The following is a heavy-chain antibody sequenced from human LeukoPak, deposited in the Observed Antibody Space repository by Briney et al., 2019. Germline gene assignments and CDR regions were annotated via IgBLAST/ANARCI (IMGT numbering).Heavy chain of an antibody. J-gene: IGHJ4*02. V-gene: IGHV4-34*01. D-gene: IGHD6-19*01. Sequence: SETLSLTCAVYGGSFSGYYWSWIRQPPGKGLEWIGEINHSGSTNYNPSLKSRVTISVDTSKNQFSLKLSSVTAADTAVYYCARGAVAGSPPCDYWGQGTLVTVSS. CDR1: GGSFSGYY. CDR3: ARGAVAGSPPCDY. CDR2: INHSGST.